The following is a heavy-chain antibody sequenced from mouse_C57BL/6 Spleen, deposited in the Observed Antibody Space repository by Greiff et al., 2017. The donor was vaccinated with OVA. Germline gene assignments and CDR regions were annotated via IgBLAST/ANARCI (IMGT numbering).Heavy chain of an antibody. V-gene: IGHV1-55*01. CDR2: IYPGSGST. CDR1: GYTFTSYW. CDR3: ARADSNWAWFAY. J-gene: IGHJ3*01. Sequence: QVQLKQPGAELVKPGASVKMSCKASGYTFTSYWITWVKQRPGQGLEWIGDIYPGSGSTNYNEKFKSKATLTVDTSSSTAYMQLSSLTSEDSAVYYCARADSNWAWFAYWGQGTLVTVSA. D-gene: IGHD2-5*01.